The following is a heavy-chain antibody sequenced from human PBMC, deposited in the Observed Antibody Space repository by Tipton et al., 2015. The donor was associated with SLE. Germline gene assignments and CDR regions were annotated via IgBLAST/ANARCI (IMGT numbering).Heavy chain of an antibody. CDR2: INHSGST. CDR3: ARGLGAYSSGWRYYYYYMDV. D-gene: IGHD6-19*01. CDR1: GASISSRTYY. V-gene: IGHV4-39*07. Sequence: TLSLTCIVSGASISSRTYYWSWVRQPPGKGLEWIGEINHSGSTNYNPSLKSRVTISVDTSKNQFSLKLSSMTAADTAVYYCARGLGAYSSGWRYYYYYMDVWGKGTTVTVSS. J-gene: IGHJ6*03.